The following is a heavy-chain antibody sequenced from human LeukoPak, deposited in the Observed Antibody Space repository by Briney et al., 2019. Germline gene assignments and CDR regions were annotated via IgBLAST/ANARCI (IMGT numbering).Heavy chain of an antibody. D-gene: IGHD2-2*01. Sequence: GGSLRLSCAASGFPFSSYAMHWVRQALGRGLEYVASITSNGGSTYYANSVKGRFTISRDNSKNTLYLQMDSLRAEDTALYYCARGRSASCYDGFDIWGQGTMVTVSS. J-gene: IGHJ3*02. V-gene: IGHV3-64*01. CDR2: ITSNGGST. CDR3: ARGRSASCYDGFDI. CDR1: GFPFSSYA.